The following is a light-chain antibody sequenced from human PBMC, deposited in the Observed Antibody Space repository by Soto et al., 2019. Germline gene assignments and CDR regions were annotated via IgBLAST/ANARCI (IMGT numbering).Light chain of an antibody. V-gene: IGKV3-20*01. CDR1: QSVSSSY. J-gene: IGKJ1*01. CDR3: QQYGSPPGT. CDR2: GAS. Sequence: EIVLTQSPGTLSLSPGERATLSCRASQSVSSSYLAWYQQNPGQAPRLLIYGASSRATGIPDRFSGSGSGTDFTLTISRLEPEDFAVYYCQQYGSPPGTFGQGTKVEIK.